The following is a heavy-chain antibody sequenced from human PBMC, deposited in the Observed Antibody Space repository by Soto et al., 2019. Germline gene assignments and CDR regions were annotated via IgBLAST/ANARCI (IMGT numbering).Heavy chain of an antibody. J-gene: IGHJ3*02. D-gene: IGHD5-12*01. CDR3: ARPQRWLQLHAFDI. CDR1: GYTFTSYD. Sequence: ASVKVSCKASGYTFTSYDINWVRQATGQGLEWMGWMNPNGGNTSYAQKFQGRVTMTRDTSTSTVYMELSSLRSEDTAVYYCARPQRWLQLHAFDIWGQGTMVTVSS. CDR2: MNPNGGNT. V-gene: IGHV1-8*01.